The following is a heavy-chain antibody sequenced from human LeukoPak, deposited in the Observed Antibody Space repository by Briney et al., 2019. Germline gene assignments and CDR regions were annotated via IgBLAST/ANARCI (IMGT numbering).Heavy chain of an antibody. V-gene: IGHV1-69*13. D-gene: IGHD5-12*01. CDR1: GGTFSSYA. J-gene: IGHJ6*03. CDR3: ARVQVATITDYYYYYYMDV. Sequence: SVKVSCKASGGTFSSYAISWVRQAPGQGLEWMGGIIPIFGTANYAQKFQGRVTITADESTSTAYMELSSLRSEDTAVYYCARVQVATITDYYYYYYMDVWGKGTTVTISS. CDR2: IIPIFGTA.